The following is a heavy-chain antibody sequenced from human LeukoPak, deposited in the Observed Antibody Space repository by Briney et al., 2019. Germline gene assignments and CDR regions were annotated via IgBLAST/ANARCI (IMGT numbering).Heavy chain of an antibody. J-gene: IGHJ3*02. Sequence: SETLSLTCGVSGGSFSFYYWSWIRQPPGKGLEWIGEISQSGSTNYNPSLKSRVNISLDTSESQFSLKLSSVTAADTAVYYCARALGAFDIWGQGTMVTVSS. V-gene: IGHV4-34*01. CDR1: GGSFSFYY. CDR2: ISQSGST. CDR3: ARALGAFDI.